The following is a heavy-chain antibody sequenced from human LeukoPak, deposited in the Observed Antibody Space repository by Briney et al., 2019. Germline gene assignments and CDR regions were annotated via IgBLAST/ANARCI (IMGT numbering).Heavy chain of an antibody. CDR2: IYYSGST. CDR3: ARDAYGAHLFDY. V-gene: IGHV4-59*01. D-gene: IGHD4-17*01. J-gene: IGHJ4*02. CDR1: GGSISSYY. Sequence: SETLSLTCTVSGGSISSYYWSWIRQPPGKGLEWIGYIYYSGSTNYNPSLESRVTISVDTSKNQFSLKLSSVTAADTAVYYCARDAYGAHLFDYWGQGTLVTVSS.